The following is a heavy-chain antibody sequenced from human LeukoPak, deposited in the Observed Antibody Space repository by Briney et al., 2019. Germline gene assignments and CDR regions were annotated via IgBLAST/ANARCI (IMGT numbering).Heavy chain of an antibody. Sequence: GESLQISCKASGSPFITYWIGWVRQLPGKGREWMGIIYPGDSDTRYRTSFQGQVTISADKSTGTAYLQWSSLRASDTAIYYCARRPTNYYGFDYWGQGTLVTVSS. V-gene: IGHV5-51*01. CDR3: ARRPTNYYGFDY. CDR1: GSPFITYW. CDR2: IYPGDSDT. D-gene: IGHD3-10*01. J-gene: IGHJ4*02.